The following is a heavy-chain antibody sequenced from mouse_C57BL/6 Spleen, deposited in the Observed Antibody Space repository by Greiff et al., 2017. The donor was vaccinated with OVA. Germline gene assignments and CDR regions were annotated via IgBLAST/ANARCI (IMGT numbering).Heavy chain of an antibody. Sequence: VQLKQSGPGMVKPSQSLSLTCTVTGYSITSGYDWHWIRHFPGNKLEWMGYISYSGSTNYNPSLKSRISITHDTSKNHFFLKLNSVTTEDTATYYCARAGPRQDFDYWGQGTTLTVSS. CDR1: GYSITSGYD. V-gene: IGHV3-1*01. CDR2: ISYSGST. J-gene: IGHJ2*01. D-gene: IGHD3-1*01. CDR3: ARAGPRQDFDY.